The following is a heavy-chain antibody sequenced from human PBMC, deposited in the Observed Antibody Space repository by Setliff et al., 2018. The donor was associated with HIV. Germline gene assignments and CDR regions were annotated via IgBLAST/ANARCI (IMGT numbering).Heavy chain of an antibody. D-gene: IGHD6-19*01. CDR2: VYHSGGT. Sequence: PSETLSLTCTVSGGSISSFSYYWAWIRQSPGKGLEWIGNVYHSGGTDYNPSLRSRVTISVDTSTNQFSLNLASMTAADTAVYYCTRRFEKWLAFDYWGQGTLVTVSS. V-gene: IGHV4-39*01. J-gene: IGHJ4*02. CDR1: GGSISSFSYY. CDR3: TRRFEKWLAFDY.